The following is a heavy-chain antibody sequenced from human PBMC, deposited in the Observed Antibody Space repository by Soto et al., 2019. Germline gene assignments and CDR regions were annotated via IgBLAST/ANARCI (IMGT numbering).Heavy chain of an antibody. D-gene: IGHD3-3*01. J-gene: IGHJ4*02. CDR2: ISYDGSKK. CDR1: GFIFSSYT. CDR3: AKDSNNDFWSGYYTGIDY. Sequence: GGSLRLSCASSGFIFSSYTMHWVRQAPGKGLEWVALISYDGSKKYYADSVKGRFTISRDNSKNTLFLHMNSLRVEDTAVYFCAKDSNNDFWSGYYTGIDYWGQGTLVTVSS. V-gene: IGHV3-30-3*01.